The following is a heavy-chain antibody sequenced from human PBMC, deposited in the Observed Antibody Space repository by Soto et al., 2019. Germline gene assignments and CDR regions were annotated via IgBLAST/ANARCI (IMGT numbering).Heavy chain of an antibody. J-gene: IGHJ6*02. D-gene: IGHD2-2*01. CDR2: IIPIFGTA. Sequence: QVQLVQSGAEVKKPGSSVKVSCKASGGTFSSYAISWVRQAPGQGLEWMGGIIPIFGTANYAQKFQGRVTITADKSTSTAYMELSSLRSEDMAVYYCARYNRVDPAYDYGMDVWGQGTTVTVSS. CDR3: ARYNRVDPAYDYGMDV. V-gene: IGHV1-69*06. CDR1: GGTFSSYA.